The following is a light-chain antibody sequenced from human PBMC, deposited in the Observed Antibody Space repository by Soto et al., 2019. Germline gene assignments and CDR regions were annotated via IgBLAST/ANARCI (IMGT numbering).Light chain of an antibody. V-gene: IGLV2-8*01. Sequence: QSALTQPPSASGSPGQSVTISCTGTSSDVGGYNYVSWYQQHPGKAPKLMIYEVSKRPSGVPDRFSGPKSGNTASLTVSGLQAEDEADYYCSSYAGSNNPWVFGGGTKLTVL. J-gene: IGLJ3*02. CDR3: SSYAGSNNPWV. CDR1: SSDVGGYNY. CDR2: EVS.